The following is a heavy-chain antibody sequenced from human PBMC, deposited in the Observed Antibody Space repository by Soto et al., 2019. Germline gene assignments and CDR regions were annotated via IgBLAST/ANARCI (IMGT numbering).Heavy chain of an antibody. CDR3: AKDRRAGGNSPFYFDF. J-gene: IGHJ4*02. CDR1: GFSFRVNG. Sequence: PGGSLRLSCEVSGFSFRVNGVSLVRQAPGKGLECVSTLGGADGGTYYADSVKGRFTISRDNSHNTLYLQVHSLTAEDTAVYYCAKDRRAGGNSPFYFDFWCQGAQVTVS. CDR2: LGGADGGT. V-gene: IGHV3-23*01. D-gene: IGHD3-16*01.